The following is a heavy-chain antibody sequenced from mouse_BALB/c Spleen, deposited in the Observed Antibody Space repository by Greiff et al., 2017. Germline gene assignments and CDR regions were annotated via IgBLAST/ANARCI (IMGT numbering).Heavy chain of an antibody. Sequence: VQLKQSGPSLVKPSQTLSLTCSVTGDSITSGYWNWIRKFPGDKLEYMGYISYSGSTYYNPSLKSRISITRDTSKNQYYLQLNSVTTEDTATYYCARWGVITTVFDYWGQGTTLTVSS. J-gene: IGHJ2*01. CDR2: ISYSGST. D-gene: IGHD1-1*01. CDR1: GDSITSGY. CDR3: ARWGVITTVFDY. V-gene: IGHV3-8*02.